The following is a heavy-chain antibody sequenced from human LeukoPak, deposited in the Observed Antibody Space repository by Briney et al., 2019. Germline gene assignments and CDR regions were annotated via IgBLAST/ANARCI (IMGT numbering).Heavy chain of an antibody. CDR1: GYTFTSYG. CDR3: ARNSRGYSSGWLQFNFDY. J-gene: IGHJ4*02. V-gene: IGHV1-18*01. Sequence: ASVKVSCKASGYTFTSYGISWVRQAPGQGLEWMGWISAYNGNTNYVQKLQGRVTMTTDTSTSTVYMELRSLRSDDTAVYYCARNSRGYSSGWLQFNFDYWGQGTLVTVSS. CDR2: ISAYNGNT. D-gene: IGHD6-19*01.